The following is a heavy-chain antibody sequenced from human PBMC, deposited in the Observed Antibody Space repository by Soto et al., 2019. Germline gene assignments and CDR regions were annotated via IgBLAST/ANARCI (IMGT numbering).Heavy chain of an antibody. D-gene: IGHD3-16*01. CDR2: IWSDGTNK. CDR1: GFTFSNYG. J-gene: IGHJ2*01. V-gene: IGHV3-33*01. CDR3: ARLSGGGIPDRYFDL. Sequence: QVQLVESGGGVVQPGRSLRLSCAASGFTFSNYGMHWVRQAPGKGLEWVAVIWSDGTNKYYADSVKGRFTISRDNSRNTLHLQMNSLRAEDTAEYYCARLSGGGIPDRYFDLWGRGTLVTVSS.